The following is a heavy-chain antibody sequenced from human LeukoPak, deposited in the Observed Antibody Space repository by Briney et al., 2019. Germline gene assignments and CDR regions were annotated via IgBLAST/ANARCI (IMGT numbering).Heavy chain of an antibody. V-gene: IGHV3-30*02. J-gene: IGHJ4*02. D-gene: IGHD2-2*01. CDR3: AGKAAAYYFVY. CDR2: MQYDGSEE. CDR1: GFSFSTYG. Sequence: GALRLSCAASGFSFSTYGMHWVRQAPGKGLDWVTFMQYDGSEEYYADSVKGRFTISRDNSKNTLYLQMDSLRGEDTAVYYCAGKAAAYYFVYWGQGTLVTVSS.